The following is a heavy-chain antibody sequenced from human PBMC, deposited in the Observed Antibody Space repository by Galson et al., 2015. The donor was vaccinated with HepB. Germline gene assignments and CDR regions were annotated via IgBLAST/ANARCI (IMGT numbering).Heavy chain of an antibody. CDR1: GYTFTSYG. CDR2: ISAYNGNT. CDR3: ARDRQQLVFYNWFDP. V-gene: IGHV1-18*01. D-gene: IGHD6-13*01. J-gene: IGHJ5*02. Sequence: SVKVSCKASGYTFTSYGISWVRQAPGQGLEWMGWISAYNGNTNYAQKLQGRVTMTTDTSTSTAYMELRSLRSDDTAVYYCARDRQQLVFYNWFDPWGQGTLVTVSS.